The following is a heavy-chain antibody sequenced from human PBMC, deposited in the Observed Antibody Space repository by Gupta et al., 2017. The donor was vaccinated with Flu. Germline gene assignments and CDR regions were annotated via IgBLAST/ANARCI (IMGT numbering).Heavy chain of an antibody. CDR3: TTDLSGGYSFDV. J-gene: IGHJ3*01. Sequence: KSIFTISRDDSKNTLYLQMNSLKIEDTAVYFCTTDLSGGYSFDVWGQGTRVTVSS. D-gene: IGHD2/OR15-2a*01. V-gene: IGHV3-15*01.